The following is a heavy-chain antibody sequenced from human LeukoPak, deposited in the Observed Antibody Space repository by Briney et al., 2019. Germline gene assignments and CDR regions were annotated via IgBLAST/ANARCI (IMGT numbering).Heavy chain of an antibody. J-gene: IGHJ6*03. CDR1: GGSISSYY. V-gene: IGHV4-59*01. Sequence: PSETLSLTCTVSGGSISSYYWSWIRQPPGKGLEWIGYIYYSGSTNYNPSLKSRVTISVDTSKNQFSLKLSSVTAADTAVYYCARWIFGHLYMDVWGKGTTVTVSS. CDR2: IYYSGST. CDR3: ARWIFGHLYMDV. D-gene: IGHD3-3*01.